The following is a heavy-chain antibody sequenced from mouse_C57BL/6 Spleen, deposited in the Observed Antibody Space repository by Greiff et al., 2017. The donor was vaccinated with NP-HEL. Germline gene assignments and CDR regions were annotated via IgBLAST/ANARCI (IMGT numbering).Heavy chain of an antibody. CDR2: IYPGDGDT. Sequence: QVQLQQSGAELVKPGASVKISCKASGYAFSSYWMNWVKQRPGKGLEWIGQIYPGDGDTNYNGKFKGKATLTADKSSSTAYMQLSSLTSEDSAVYFCAASTMVTLFDYWGQGTTLTVSS. D-gene: IGHD2-2*01. V-gene: IGHV1-80*01. CDR1: GYAFSSYW. J-gene: IGHJ2*01. CDR3: AASTMVTLFDY.